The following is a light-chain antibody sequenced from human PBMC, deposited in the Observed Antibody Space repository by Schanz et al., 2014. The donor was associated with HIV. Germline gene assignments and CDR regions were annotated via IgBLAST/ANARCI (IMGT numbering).Light chain of an antibody. CDR1: SSDVGGYNY. V-gene: IGLV2-14*03. J-gene: IGLJ3*02. CDR3: SSYTSSSTRV. CDR2: DVS. Sequence: QSALTQPPSASGSPGQSVTISCTGTSSDVGGYNYVSWYQQHPGKVPKLLIYDVSDRPSGVSNRFSGSKSGNTASLSISGLQAEDEADYYCSSYTSSSTRVFGGGTKLTVL.